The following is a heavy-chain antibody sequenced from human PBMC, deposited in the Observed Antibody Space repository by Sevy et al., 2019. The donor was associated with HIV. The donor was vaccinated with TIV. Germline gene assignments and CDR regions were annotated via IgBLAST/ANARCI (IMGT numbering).Heavy chain of an antibody. CDR3: VTLTGRRYGRFYFDY. V-gene: IGHV3-21*01. J-gene: IGHJ4*01. Sequence: GGCLRLSCAASGFTFSTYHMEWVRQAPGKGLQWVSSISPNNDYIYYSDSVRGRFAISRDNAKNSLYLQMNSLRAEDTAIYYCVTLTGRRYGRFYFDYWGQGILVTVSS. CDR2: ISPNNDYI. CDR1: GFTFSTYH. D-gene: IGHD1-20*01.